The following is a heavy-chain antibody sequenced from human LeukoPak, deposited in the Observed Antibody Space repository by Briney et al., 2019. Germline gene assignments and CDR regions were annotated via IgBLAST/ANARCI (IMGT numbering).Heavy chain of an antibody. CDR3: AKDRAADY. J-gene: IGHJ4*02. V-gene: IGHV3-15*01. D-gene: IGHD6-13*01. Sequence: GGSLRLSCTASGFTFDDYAMSWVRQAPGKGLEWVGRIKSKTDGGTTDYAAPVKGRFTISRDDSKNTLYLQMNSLRAEDTAVYYCAKDRAADYWGQGTLVTVSS. CDR2: IKSKTDGGTT. CDR1: GFTFDDYA.